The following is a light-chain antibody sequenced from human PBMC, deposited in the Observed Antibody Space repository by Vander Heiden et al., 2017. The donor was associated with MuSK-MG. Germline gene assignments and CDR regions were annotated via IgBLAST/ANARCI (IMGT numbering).Light chain of an antibody. CDR3: SSYTSTSTREV. Sequence: QSAPPQPASLSGSPGQAVTISCTGTSSDVGGYNYVSWYQQHPGKAPKLMIYDVSNRPSGVSNRFSGSKSGNTASLTISGLQAEDEADYYCSSYTSTSTREVFGGGTKLTVL. CDR1: SSDVGGYNY. CDR2: DVS. J-gene: IGLJ2*01. V-gene: IGLV2-14*03.